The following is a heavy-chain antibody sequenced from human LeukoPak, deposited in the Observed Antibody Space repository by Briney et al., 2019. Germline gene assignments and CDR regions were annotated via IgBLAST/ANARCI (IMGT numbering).Heavy chain of an antibody. J-gene: IGHJ6*02. Sequence: SETLSLTCTVSGGSISSYYWSWIRQPPGKGLEWIGYIYYSGSTNYNPSLKSRVTISVDTSKNQFSLKLSSVTAADTAVYYCARVSSIRLRIYYYYYGMDVWGQGTTVTVSS. D-gene: IGHD5-12*01. CDR1: GGSISSYY. CDR3: ARVSSIRLRIYYYYYGMDV. V-gene: IGHV4-59*12. CDR2: IYYSGST.